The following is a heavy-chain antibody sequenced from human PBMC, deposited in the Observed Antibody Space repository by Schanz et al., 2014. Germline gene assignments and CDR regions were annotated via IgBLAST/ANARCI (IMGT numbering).Heavy chain of an antibody. CDR1: GFTFSSYG. Sequence: VQLLESGGGLVQPGGSLRLSCAASGFTFSSYGMHWVRQAPGKGLEWVALISNDGSIKYYADSVEGRFTISRDNSRNTLYLQMNSLRTEDTAVYYCASPSGYSDYGTYFDFWGQGTLVTVSS. J-gene: IGHJ4*02. CDR2: ISNDGSIK. V-gene: IGHV3-30*19. CDR3: ASPSGYSDYGTYFDF. D-gene: IGHD5-12*01.